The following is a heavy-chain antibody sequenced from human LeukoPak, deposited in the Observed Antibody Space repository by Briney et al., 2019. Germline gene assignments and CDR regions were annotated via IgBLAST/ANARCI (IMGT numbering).Heavy chain of an antibody. V-gene: IGHV4-59*01. Sequence: SETLSLTCTVSGGSISSYYWSWIRQPPGKGLEWIGYIYYRGSTNYNPSLKSRVTISIETSKNQFSLKLSSVTAADTAVYYCARAPGGSGSGSRGAFDIWGQGTMVTVSS. CDR3: ARAPGGSGSGSRGAFDI. CDR2: IYYRGST. J-gene: IGHJ3*02. D-gene: IGHD3-10*01. CDR1: GGSISSYY.